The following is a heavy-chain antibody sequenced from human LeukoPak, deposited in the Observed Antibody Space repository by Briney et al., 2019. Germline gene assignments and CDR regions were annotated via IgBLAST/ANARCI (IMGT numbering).Heavy chain of an antibody. CDR3: VKGLYSGYDLDY. D-gene: IGHD5-12*01. Sequence: GGSLRLSCSASGFTFSSYAMHWVRQASGKGLEYFSAISSNGGSTYYADSVKGRFTISRDNSKNTLYLQMSSLRAEDTAVYYCVKGLYSGYDLDYWGQGTLVTVSS. CDR1: GFTFSSYA. V-gene: IGHV3-64D*06. J-gene: IGHJ4*02. CDR2: ISSNGGST.